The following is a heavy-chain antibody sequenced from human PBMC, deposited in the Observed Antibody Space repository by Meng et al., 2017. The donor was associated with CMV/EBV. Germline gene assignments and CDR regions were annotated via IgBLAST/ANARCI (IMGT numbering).Heavy chain of an antibody. D-gene: IGHD4/OR15-4a*01. Sequence: TCAVYGGAFSGYYWSWIRQPPGKGLESSGEINHSGSTNYNPSLKSRVTISVDTSKNQFSLKLSSVTAADTAVYYCARYGGNPGGFDYWGQGTLVTVSS. J-gene: IGHJ4*02. CDR2: INHSGST. CDR1: GGAFSGYY. CDR3: ARYGGNPGGFDY. V-gene: IGHV4-34*01.